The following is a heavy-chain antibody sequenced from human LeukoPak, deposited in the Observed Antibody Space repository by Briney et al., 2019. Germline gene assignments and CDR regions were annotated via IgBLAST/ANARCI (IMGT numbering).Heavy chain of an antibody. CDR3: ARDQGSMLVVPTTNWYFDL. J-gene: IGHJ2*01. V-gene: IGHV3-7*01. CDR2: IKQDGSEL. D-gene: IGHD2-2*01. CDR1: GFTFSNYL. Sequence: GGSVRLSCSASGFTFSNYLMSWVRHAPGKGLEGLANIKQDGSELYYVDSVKGRFTISRDNGKTSLYLQINSLRADDTAVYYCARDQGSMLVVPTTNWYFDLWGRGTLVTVSS.